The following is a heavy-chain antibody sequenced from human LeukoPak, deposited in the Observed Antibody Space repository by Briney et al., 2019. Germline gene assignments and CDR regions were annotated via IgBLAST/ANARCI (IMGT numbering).Heavy chain of an antibody. V-gene: IGHV3-66*01. J-gene: IGHJ3*02. CDR1: GFTVSSNY. D-gene: IGHD3-10*01. CDR2: IYSGGST. CDR3: ARGGSGSYYMGAFDI. Sequence: QPGGSLRLSCAASGFTVSSNYMSWVRQAPGKGLERVSVIYSGGSTYYADSVKGRFTISRDNSKNTLYLQMNSLRADDTAVYYCARGGSGSYYMGAFDIWGQGTMVTVS.